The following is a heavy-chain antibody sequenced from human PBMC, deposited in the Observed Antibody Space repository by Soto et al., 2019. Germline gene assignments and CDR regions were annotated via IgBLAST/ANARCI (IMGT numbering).Heavy chain of an antibody. D-gene: IGHD2-15*01. CDR1: GFTFSSSG. Sequence: PWGSLRPSCAAAGFTFSSSGMHWVRQAPGKGLEWVAVVWYDGSNKYYADSGKGRFTISRDNSKYSLYLQMNSLRAEDTPVYYGASDSGGYLRDYWGQGTLVTVSS. J-gene: IGHJ4*02. V-gene: IGHV3-33*01. CDR2: VWYDGSNK. CDR3: ASDSGGYLRDY.